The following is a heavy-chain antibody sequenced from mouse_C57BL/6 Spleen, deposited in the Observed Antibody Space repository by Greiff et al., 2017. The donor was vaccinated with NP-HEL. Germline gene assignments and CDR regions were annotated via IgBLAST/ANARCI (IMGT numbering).Heavy chain of an antibody. CDR3: ARDYYGNYFDY. CDR1: GYAFSSSW. CDR2: IYPGDGDT. J-gene: IGHJ2*01. D-gene: IGHD2-1*01. Sequence: VQLQQSGPELVKPGASVKISCKASGYAFSSSWMNWVKQRPGKGLEWIGRIYPGDGDTNYNGKFKGKATLTADKSSSTAYMQLSSLTSEDSAVYFCARDYYGNYFDYWGQGTTLTASS. V-gene: IGHV1-82*01.